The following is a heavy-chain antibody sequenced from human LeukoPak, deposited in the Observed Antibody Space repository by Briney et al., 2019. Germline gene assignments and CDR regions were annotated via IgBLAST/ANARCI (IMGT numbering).Heavy chain of an antibody. V-gene: IGHV3-30-3*02. CDR3: AKSDWGYDSSGY. Sequence: PGGSLRLSCAASGFTFSSYAMHWVRQAPGKGLEWVAVISYDGSNKYYADSVKGRFTISRDNSKNTLYLQMNSLRAEDTAVYYCAKSDWGYDSSGYWGQGTLVTVSS. CDR2: ISYDGSNK. CDR1: GFTFSSYA. J-gene: IGHJ4*02. D-gene: IGHD3-22*01.